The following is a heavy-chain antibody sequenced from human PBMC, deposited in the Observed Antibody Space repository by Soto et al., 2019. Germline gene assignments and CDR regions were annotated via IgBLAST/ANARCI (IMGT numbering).Heavy chain of an antibody. Sequence: QITLKESGPTLVRPPQTLTLTCTFSGFSLTSGVGVGWIRQPPGKALEWLALIYWDDGKRYSPSLKNRLTITKDTSKNQVVLTMTNVGPVDTATYFCAHIDPEIVTVGGHGGFDYWGQGTLVTVSS. J-gene: IGHJ4*02. CDR2: IYWDDGK. D-gene: IGHD5-12*01. CDR1: GFSLTSGVG. V-gene: IGHV2-5*02. CDR3: AHIDPEIVTVGGHGGFDY.